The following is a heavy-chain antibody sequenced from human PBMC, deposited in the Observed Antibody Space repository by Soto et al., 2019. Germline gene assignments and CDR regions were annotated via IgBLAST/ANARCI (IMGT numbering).Heavy chain of an antibody. J-gene: IGHJ5*02. Sequence: QVQLVQSGAEVKKPGSSVKVSCKASAGTFSTYTITWVRQAPGQGLEWMGRIIPIIGIINYAQKFQGRVTISADKFTGTAYMELTGLRSDDTAVYYCAGDPDSHYNDSHASSYPWGQGTLVTVSS. CDR2: IIPIIGII. CDR3: AGDPDSHYNDSHASSYP. D-gene: IGHD4-4*01. V-gene: IGHV1-69*08. CDR1: AGTFSTYT.